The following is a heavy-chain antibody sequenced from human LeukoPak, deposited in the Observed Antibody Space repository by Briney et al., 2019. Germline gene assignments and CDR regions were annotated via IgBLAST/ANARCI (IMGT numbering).Heavy chain of an antibody. CDR3: TTAPSRIWADLSGYGAY. Sequence: PGGSLRLSCAASGFTFSSYGMHWVRQAPGKGLEWVAVISYDGSNKYYADSVKGRFTISRDNSKNTLYLQMNSLRAEDTAVYYCTTAPSRIWADLSGYGAYWGQGTLVTVSS. V-gene: IGHV3-30*03. CDR1: GFTFSSYG. CDR2: ISYDGSNK. J-gene: IGHJ4*02. D-gene: IGHD5-12*01.